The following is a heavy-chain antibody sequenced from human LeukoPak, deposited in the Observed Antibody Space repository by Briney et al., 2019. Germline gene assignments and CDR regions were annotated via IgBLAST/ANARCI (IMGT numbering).Heavy chain of an antibody. CDR2: IQHGGTT. CDR3: TTVTHFYL. V-gene: IGHV3-15*01. D-gene: IGHD2-15*01. J-gene: IGHJ4*02. Sequence: PGGSLRLSCATSGFSFNGAWLSWLRQAPGKGLEWIGRIQHGGTTDYAAPVKGRFTISRDDSKATLYLQMNSLKTEDTAIYYCTTVTHFYLGGQGTLVTVSS. CDR1: GFSFNGAW.